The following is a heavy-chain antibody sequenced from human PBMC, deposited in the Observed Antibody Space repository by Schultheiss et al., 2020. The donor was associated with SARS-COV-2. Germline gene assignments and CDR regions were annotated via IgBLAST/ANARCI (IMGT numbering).Heavy chain of an antibody. CDR2: IYYSGST. J-gene: IGHJ6*02. D-gene: IGHD6-6*01. V-gene: IGHV4-61*01. Sequence: SQTLSLTCTVSGGSISSSSYYWSWIRQPPGKGLEWIGYIYYSGSTNYNPSLKSRVTISVDTSKNQFSLKLSSVTAADTAVFYCARGGITARPAYYYVLDVWGQGTTVTVSS. CDR1: GGSISSSSYY. CDR3: ARGGITARPAYYYVLDV.